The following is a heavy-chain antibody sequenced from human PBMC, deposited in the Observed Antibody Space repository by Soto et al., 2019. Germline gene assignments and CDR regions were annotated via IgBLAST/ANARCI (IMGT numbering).Heavy chain of an antibody. D-gene: IGHD4-17*01. CDR3: AKSPSYYGDFDY. V-gene: IGHV3-9*01. CDR2: ISWNSGSI. J-gene: IGHJ4*02. CDR1: GFTFDDYA. Sequence: EVQLVESGGGLVQPGRSLRLSCAASGFTFDDYAMHWVRQAPGKGLEWVSGISWNSGSISYADSVKGRFTISRDNAKNSLYLQMNSLRAEDTALYYCAKSPSYYGDFDYWGQGTLVTVSS.